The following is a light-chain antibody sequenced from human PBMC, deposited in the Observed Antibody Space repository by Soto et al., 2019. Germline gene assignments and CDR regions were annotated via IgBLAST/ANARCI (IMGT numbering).Light chain of an antibody. Sequence: DIQMTQSPSSLSASVGDRVTITCRASQSISIYLNWYQQKPGKAPKVLIYAAFSLQSGVPSRYTGSGSGTDFTLTISSLQPEDFATYYCQQSYSTPPTFGQGTKVDIK. J-gene: IGKJ1*01. CDR3: QQSYSTPPT. V-gene: IGKV1-39*01. CDR1: QSISIY. CDR2: AAF.